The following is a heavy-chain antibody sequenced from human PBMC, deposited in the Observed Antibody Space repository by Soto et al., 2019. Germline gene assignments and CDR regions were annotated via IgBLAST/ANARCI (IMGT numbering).Heavy chain of an antibody. D-gene: IGHD3-22*01. CDR3: ARDVRVQYYYDSSGNGRAFDI. CDR1: GYTFTSYG. CDR2: ISAYNGNT. V-gene: IGHV1-18*01. J-gene: IGHJ3*02. Sequence: GASVKVSCKASGYTFTSYGISWVRQAPGQGLEWMGWISAYNGNTNYAQKFQGWVTMTRDTSISTAYMELSRLRSDDTAVYYCARDVRVQYYYDSSGNGRAFDIWGQGTMVTVSS.